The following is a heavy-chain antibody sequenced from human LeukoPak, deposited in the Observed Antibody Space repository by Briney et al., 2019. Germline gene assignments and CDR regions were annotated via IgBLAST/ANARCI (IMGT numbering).Heavy chain of an antibody. V-gene: IGHV3-21*01. CDR1: GFTFSSYS. D-gene: IGHD1-26*01. Sequence: GGSLRLSCAASGFTFSSYSMNWVRQAPGKGLEWVSSISSSSSYIYYADSVKGRFTISRDNAKNSLYLQMNSLRAEDTAVYYCARDDSWERYFDYWGQGTLVTVSS. CDR2: ISSSSSYI. CDR3: ARDDSWERYFDY. J-gene: IGHJ4*02.